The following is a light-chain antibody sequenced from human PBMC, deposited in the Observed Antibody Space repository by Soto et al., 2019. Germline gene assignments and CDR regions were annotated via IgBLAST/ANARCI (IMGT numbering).Light chain of an antibody. CDR1: QDISNY. V-gene: IGKV1-33*01. Sequence: DIQMTQSPSSLSASVGDRVTITCQASQDISNYLNWYQQKPGKAPKLLIYDASNLETGVPSRFSGSASGTDFTITISSLQPEDIATYYCQQYDNLTFGGGTKVEIK. CDR2: DAS. J-gene: IGKJ4*01. CDR3: QQYDNLT.